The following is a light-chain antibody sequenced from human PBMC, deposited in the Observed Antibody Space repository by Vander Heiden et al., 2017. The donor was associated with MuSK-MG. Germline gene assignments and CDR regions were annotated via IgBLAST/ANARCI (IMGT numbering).Light chain of an antibody. CDR2: DVS. Sequence: QSALTQPASVSGSPGQSINISCTGTSSDVGGYNYVSWYQQHPGKAPKLMIYDVSNRPSGVSKRFSGSKSGNTASLTISGLQAEDEADYYCSSYTSSSTPYWVFGGGTKLTVL. CDR3: SSYTSSSTPYWV. J-gene: IGLJ3*02. CDR1: SSDVGGYNY. V-gene: IGLV2-14*03.